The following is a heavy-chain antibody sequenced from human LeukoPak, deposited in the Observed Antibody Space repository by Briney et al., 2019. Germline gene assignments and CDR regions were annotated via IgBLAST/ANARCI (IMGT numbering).Heavy chain of an antibody. V-gene: IGHV3-23*01. J-gene: IGHJ4*02. CDR3: ARDADYDFWSGYYDY. D-gene: IGHD3-3*01. Sequence: GGPLRLSCVTPGLRFNTYAMSWVRQAPGKGLEWVSAISAGGDETHYADSVKGRFTVSRDNSKNSLYLQMNSLRAEDTAVYYCARDADYDFWSGYYDYWGQGTLVTVSS. CDR2: ISAGGDET. CDR1: GLRFNTYA.